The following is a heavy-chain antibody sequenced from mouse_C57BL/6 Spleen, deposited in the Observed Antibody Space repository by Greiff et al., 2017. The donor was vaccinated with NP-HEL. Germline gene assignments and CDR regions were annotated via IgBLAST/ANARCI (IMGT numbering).Heavy chain of an antibody. CDR3: AREAITKETWFAY. Sequence: QVQLQQPGAELVKPGASVKMSCKASGYTFTSYWITWVKQRPGQGLEWIGDIYPGSGSTNYNEKFKSKATLTVDTSSSTAYMQLSSLTSEDSAVYYCAREAITKETWFAYWGQGTLVTVSA. CDR1: GYTFTSYW. CDR2: IYPGSGST. D-gene: IGHD2-4*01. J-gene: IGHJ3*01. V-gene: IGHV1-55*01.